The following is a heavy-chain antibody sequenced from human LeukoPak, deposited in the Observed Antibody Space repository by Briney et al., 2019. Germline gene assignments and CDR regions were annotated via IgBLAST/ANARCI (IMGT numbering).Heavy chain of an antibody. CDR2: ISYSGSN. CDR1: GGYISSQY. J-gene: IGHJ5*02. D-gene: IGHD6-6*01. CDR3: ARDIISEYSSSHSHFDP. V-gene: IGHV4-59*11. Sequence: SETLSLTCTVCGGYISSQYWRWIRQPPGKGLEWIGYISYSGSNSHNPSLKRRVTISVDSSQNQFSMRLRSVTAADTAVYYCARDIISEYSSSHSHFDPWGQGTLVTVSS.